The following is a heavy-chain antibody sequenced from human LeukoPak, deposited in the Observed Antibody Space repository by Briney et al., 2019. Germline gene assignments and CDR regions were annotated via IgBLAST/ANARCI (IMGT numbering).Heavy chain of an antibody. J-gene: IGHJ4*02. V-gene: IGHV1-46*01. CDR1: GYPFLRFC. Sequence: ASVKVSCKASGYPFLRFCIHWVRQAPGQGLEWMGKINPAGGAASYARRFQGRVTVTRDTSASTVYMELSSLRSEDTAVYYCARDTRELLGGYYFDYWGQGALVTVSS. CDR2: INPAGGAA. D-gene: IGHD3-10*01. CDR3: ARDTRELLGGYYFDY.